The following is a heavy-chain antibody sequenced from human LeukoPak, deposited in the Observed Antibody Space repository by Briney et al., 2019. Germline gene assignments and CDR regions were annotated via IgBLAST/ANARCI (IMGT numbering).Heavy chain of an antibody. D-gene: IGHD3-10*01. CDR3: ARDLLVQGVHIDAFDI. V-gene: IGHV1-2*02. CDR2: INPNSGGT. CDR1: GYTFTGYY. Sequence: AASVKVSCKASGYTFTGYYMHWVRQAPGQGLEWMGWINPNSGGTNYAQKFQGRVTMTRDTSISTAYMELSRLRSDDTAVYYCARDLLVQGVHIDAFDIWGQGTMVTVSS. J-gene: IGHJ3*02.